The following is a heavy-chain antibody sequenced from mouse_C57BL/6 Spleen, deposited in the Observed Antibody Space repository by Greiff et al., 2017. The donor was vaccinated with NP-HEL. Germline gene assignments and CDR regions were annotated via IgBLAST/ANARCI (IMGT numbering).Heavy chain of an antibody. Sequence: QVQLQQPGAELVMPGASVKLSCKASGYTFTSYWMHWVKQRPGQGLEWIGEIDPSDSYTNYNQKFKGKSTLTVDKSSGTAYMQLSSLTSEDSAVYYCARSITTVVAHYYAMDYWGQGTSVTVSS. J-gene: IGHJ4*01. CDR3: ARSITTVVAHYYAMDY. CDR2: IDPSDSYT. V-gene: IGHV1-69*01. D-gene: IGHD1-1*01. CDR1: GYTFTSYW.